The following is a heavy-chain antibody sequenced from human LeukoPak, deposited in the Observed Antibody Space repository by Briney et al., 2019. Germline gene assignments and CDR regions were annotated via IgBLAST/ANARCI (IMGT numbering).Heavy chain of an antibody. D-gene: IGHD4-17*01. CDR1: GFTFSSAW. Sequence: GGSLRLSCAASGFTFSSAWMTWVRQPPGKGLEWVGRIKSKTDGGTRDYAAPVKGRFSISRDDSKNTLYLHMNSLKTEDTAVYFCTTRSYYGDYELDIWGQGTMVTVSS. CDR3: TTRSYYGDYELDI. V-gene: IGHV3-15*01. CDR2: IKSKTDGGTR. J-gene: IGHJ3*02.